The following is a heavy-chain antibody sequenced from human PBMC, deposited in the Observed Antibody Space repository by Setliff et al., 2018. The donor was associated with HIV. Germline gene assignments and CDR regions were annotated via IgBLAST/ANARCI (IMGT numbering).Heavy chain of an antibody. CDR1: GYSFTSYD. D-gene: IGHD2-8*01. Sequence: ASVKVSCKASGYSFTSYDINWVRQATGQGLEWMGWMNPNSGDTDYAQKFQGRVTMTRNTSIGAAYMELSSLRSEDTAVYYCATKVYCTNGVCLDAFDVWGQGTMVTVSS. V-gene: IGHV1-8*01. CDR3: ATKVYCTNGVCLDAFDV. J-gene: IGHJ3*01. CDR2: MNPNSGDT.